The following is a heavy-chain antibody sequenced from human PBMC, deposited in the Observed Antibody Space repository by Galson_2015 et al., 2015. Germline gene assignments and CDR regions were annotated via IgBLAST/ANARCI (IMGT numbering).Heavy chain of an antibody. V-gene: IGHV3-53*01. CDR1: GFTVSSNY. CDR3: ARDQYSSGWYYFDY. D-gene: IGHD6-19*01. Sequence: SLRLSCAASGFTVSSNYMSWVRQAPGKGLEWVSVIYSGGSTYYADSVKGRFTISRDNSKNTLYLQMNSLRAEDTAVYYCARDQYSSGWYYFDYWGQGTLVTVSS. J-gene: IGHJ4*02. CDR2: IYSGGST.